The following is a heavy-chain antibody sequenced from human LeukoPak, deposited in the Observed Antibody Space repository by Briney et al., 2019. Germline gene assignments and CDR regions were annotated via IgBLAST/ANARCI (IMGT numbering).Heavy chain of an antibody. D-gene: IGHD3-3*01. V-gene: IGHV3-23*01. CDR1: GFTFSDYW. Sequence: GSLRLSFAASGFTFSDYWMSWVRQSPGKGLEWVSAITGSGDDTYYADSVKGRFTISRDNSKNTLYLQMNSLRAEDTAVYYCANPPTQFFYWGQGTLVTVSS. CDR3: ANPPTQFFY. J-gene: IGHJ4*02. CDR2: ITGSGDDT.